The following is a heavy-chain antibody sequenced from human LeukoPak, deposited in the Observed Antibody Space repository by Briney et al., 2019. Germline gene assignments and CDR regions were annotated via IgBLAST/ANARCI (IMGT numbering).Heavy chain of an antibody. Sequence: ASVKVSCKASGYTFTSYYMHWVRQAPGQGLEWMGIINPSGGSTSYAQKFQGRVTMTRDMSTSTVYMELSSLRSEDTAVYYCAVHFDWLFTRRNYYYYMDVWGKGTTVTISS. CDR3: AVHFDWLFTRRNYYYYMDV. CDR1: GYTFTSYY. V-gene: IGHV1-46*01. CDR2: INPSGGST. J-gene: IGHJ6*03. D-gene: IGHD3-9*01.